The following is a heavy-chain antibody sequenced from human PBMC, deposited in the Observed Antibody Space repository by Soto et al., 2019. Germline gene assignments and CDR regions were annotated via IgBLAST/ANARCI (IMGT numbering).Heavy chain of an antibody. CDR1: GYTLTELS. D-gene: IGHD3-22*01. V-gene: IGHV1-24*01. Sequence: ASVRVSCKVSGYTLTELSMHWVRQAPGKGLEWMGGFDPEDGETIYAQKFQGRVTMTEDTSTDTAYMELSSLRSEDTAVYYCATSLLKGSSGYYNDAFDIWGQGTMVTVSS. J-gene: IGHJ3*02. CDR2: FDPEDGET. CDR3: ATSLLKGSSGYYNDAFDI.